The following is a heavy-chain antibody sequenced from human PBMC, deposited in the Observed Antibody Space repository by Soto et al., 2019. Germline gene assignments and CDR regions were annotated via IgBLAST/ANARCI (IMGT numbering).Heavy chain of an antibody. CDR2: IRSRSSYI. CDR3: LFFLFRAEDGIPVPVPVSAVQLNRSSDL. V-gene: IGHV3-21*01. J-gene: IGHJ2*01. Sequence: EKGLEWVSSIRSRSSYIYYADSVKGRVTISRDNAKNSLYLQMNSLRAEDTAVYYCLFFLFRAEDGIPVPVPVSAVQLNRSSDL. D-gene: IGHD2-2*01.